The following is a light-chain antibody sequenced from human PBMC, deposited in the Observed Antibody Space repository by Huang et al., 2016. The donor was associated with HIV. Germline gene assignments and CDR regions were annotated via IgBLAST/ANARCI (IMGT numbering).Light chain of an antibody. CDR1: QIISSAF. CDR2: GAS. Sequence: EALLTQSPDTLSLSPGERATLSCRASQIISSAFVAWYQQKPGQAPRRLIYGASNRATGIPDRCSGSGAGTDFTIIISRLEPEDFAVYYCQQYGYSPLFTFGPGTKVDIK. V-gene: IGKV3-20*01. J-gene: IGKJ3*01. CDR3: QQYGYSPLFT.